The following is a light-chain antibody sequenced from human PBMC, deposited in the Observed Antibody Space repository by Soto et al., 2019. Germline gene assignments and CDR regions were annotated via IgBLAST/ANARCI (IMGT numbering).Light chain of an antibody. CDR3: QQYGNLPIT. CDR1: QDISNY. Sequence: SQCPSYLSASVGDRVTITCQASQDISNYLNWYQQKPGKAPKLLIYDASNFETEVPSRFSGSGSGTDFTFTISSLQPEDIATYYCQQYGNLPITLGQGTRLEI. J-gene: IGKJ5*01. CDR2: DAS. V-gene: IGKV1-33*01.